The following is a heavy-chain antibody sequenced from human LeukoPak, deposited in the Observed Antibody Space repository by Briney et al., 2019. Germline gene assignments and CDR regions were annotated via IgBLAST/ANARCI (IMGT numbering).Heavy chain of an antibody. D-gene: IGHD2-21*02. Sequence: PGGALRLACAASGFAFSRDWMHWIRQAPGKGRGWVSAIYTDGTTKRYAESVKGRVTISRDNAKNTLYLPMNSLSVEDTAVNSRPSLVVPDDWAFDIWGQGTLVTVSS. J-gene: IGHJ3*02. V-gene: IGHV3-74*01. CDR3: PSLVVPDDWAFDI. CDR2: IYTDGTTK. CDR1: GFAFSRDW.